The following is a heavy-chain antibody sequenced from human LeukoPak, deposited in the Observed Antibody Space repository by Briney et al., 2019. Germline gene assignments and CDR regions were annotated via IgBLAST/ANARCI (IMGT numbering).Heavy chain of an antibody. V-gene: IGHV4-4*07. J-gene: IGHJ5*02. D-gene: IGHD2-2*01. CDR1: GGSISSYY. CDR3: ARVRYCSSTSCRNYNWFDP. Sequence: PSETLSLTCTVSGGSISSYYWSWIRQPAGKGLEWIGRIYTSGSTNYNPSLKSRDTMSVDTSKNQFSLKLSSVTAADTAVYYCARVRYCSSTSCRNYNWFDPWGQGTLVTVSS. CDR2: IYTSGST.